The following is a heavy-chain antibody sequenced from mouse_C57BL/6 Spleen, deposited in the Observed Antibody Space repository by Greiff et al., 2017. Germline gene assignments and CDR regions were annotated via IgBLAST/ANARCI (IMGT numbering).Heavy chain of an antibody. J-gene: IGHJ1*03. Sequence: VQLQQPGAELVKPGASVKMSCKASGYTFTSYWITWVKQRPGQGLEWIGDIYPGSGSTNYNEKFKSKATLTIDTSSSTAYMQLSSLTSEDSAVYYCARNSNDPYWYFDVWGTGTTVTVSS. V-gene: IGHV1-55*01. D-gene: IGHD2-12*01. CDR2: IYPGSGST. CDR1: GYTFTSYW. CDR3: ARNSNDPYWYFDV.